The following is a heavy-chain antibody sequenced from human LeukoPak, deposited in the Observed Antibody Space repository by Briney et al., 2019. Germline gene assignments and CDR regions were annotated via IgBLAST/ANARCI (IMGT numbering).Heavy chain of an antibody. Sequence: WVSRINSDGSSTSYADSVKGRFTISRDNAKNTLYLQMNSLRAEDTAMYYCARGKGGATDYWGQGTLVTVSS. CDR3: ARGKGGATDY. J-gene: IGHJ4*02. CDR2: INSDGSST. V-gene: IGHV3-74*01. D-gene: IGHD1-26*01.